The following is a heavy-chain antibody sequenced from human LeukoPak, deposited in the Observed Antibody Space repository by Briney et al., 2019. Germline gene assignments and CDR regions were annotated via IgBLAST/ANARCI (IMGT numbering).Heavy chain of an antibody. Sequence: GGSLRLSCAASGFTFSNYWMHRVRQVPGKGLVWVSRINDDGSFTTYADSVKGRFTISRDNAKNTLYLQMNSLRAEDTAVYYCAREILEPGKTLTYWGQGSLITVSS. V-gene: IGHV3-74*03. J-gene: IGHJ4*02. CDR2: INDDGSFT. CDR3: AREILEPGKTLTY. CDR1: GFTFSNYW. D-gene: IGHD1-14*01.